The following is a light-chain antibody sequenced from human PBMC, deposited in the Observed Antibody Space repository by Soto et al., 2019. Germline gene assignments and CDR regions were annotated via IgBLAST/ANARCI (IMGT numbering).Light chain of an antibody. CDR1: QSVSSSY. CDR2: GAS. Sequence: EIVLTQSPGTLSLSPGERATLSCRASQSVSSSYLAWYQQKPGQAPRLLIYGASSRATGIPDRFSGSGSGKDFTLTISILEPEDFAVYYCQQYGNSPPYTFGQGTKLEIK. J-gene: IGKJ2*01. V-gene: IGKV3-20*01. CDR3: QQYGNSPPYT.